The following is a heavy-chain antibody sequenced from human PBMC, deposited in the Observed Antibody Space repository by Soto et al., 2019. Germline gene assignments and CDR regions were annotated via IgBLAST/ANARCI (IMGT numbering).Heavy chain of an antibody. CDR1: GDSFSSCCFY. CDR2: IHYSGST. D-gene: IGHD3-3*01. J-gene: IGHJ4*02. CDR3: ARGGGSITIFGALKN. V-gene: IGHV4-39*01. Sequence: SETLSLTCTVSGDSFSSCCFYWAWIRQPPGKGLEWVGSIHYSGSTYYSSPLKSRVTISVDTSKNQFSRKLSSVTAADTAVYYCARGGGSITIFGALKNWGQGTLVTVSS.